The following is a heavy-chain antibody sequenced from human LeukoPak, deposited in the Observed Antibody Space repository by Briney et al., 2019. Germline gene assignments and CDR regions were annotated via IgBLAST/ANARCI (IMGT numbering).Heavy chain of an antibody. CDR2: IWYDGSNK. CDR3: ARAGGNPREYYFDY. J-gene: IGHJ4*02. D-gene: IGHD4-23*01. V-gene: IGHV3-33*01. Sequence: GGSLRLSCAASGFTFSSYGMHWVRQAPGKGLEWVAVIWYDGSNKYYADSVKGRFTISRDNSKNTLYLQMNSLRAEDTAVYYCARAGGNPREYYFDYWGQGTLVTVSS. CDR1: GFTFSSYG.